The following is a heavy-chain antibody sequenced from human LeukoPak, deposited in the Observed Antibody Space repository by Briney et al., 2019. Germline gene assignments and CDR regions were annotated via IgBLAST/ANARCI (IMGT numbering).Heavy chain of an antibody. CDR2: ISYDGSNK. Sequence: GGSLRLSCSASGFTFKSYAMHWVRQAPGKGLEWVAVISYDGSNKYYADSVKGRFTISRDNSKNTLYLQMNSLRAEDTAVYYCAKDRRITPFDYWGQGTLVTVSS. CDR3: AKDRRITPFDY. J-gene: IGHJ4*02. V-gene: IGHV3-30-3*01. CDR1: GFTFKSYA. D-gene: IGHD3-16*01.